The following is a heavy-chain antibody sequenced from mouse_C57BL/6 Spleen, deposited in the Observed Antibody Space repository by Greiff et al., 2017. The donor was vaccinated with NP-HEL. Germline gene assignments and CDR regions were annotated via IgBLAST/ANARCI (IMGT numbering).Heavy chain of an antibody. D-gene: IGHD1-1*01. Sequence: QVQLKESGPGLVAPSQSLSITCTVSGFSLTSYAISWVRQPPGKGLEWLGVIWTGGGTNYNSALKSRLSISKDNAKSQVFLKMNSLQTDDTARYDWARGERYYDGSTLDVWGTGTTVTVSS. CDR1: GFSLTSYA. CDR2: IWTGGGT. CDR3: ARGERYYDGSTLDV. J-gene: IGHJ1*03. V-gene: IGHV2-9-1*01.